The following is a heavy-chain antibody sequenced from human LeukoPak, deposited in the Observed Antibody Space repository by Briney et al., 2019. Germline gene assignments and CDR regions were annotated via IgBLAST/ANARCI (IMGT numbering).Heavy chain of an antibody. V-gene: IGHV1-69*13. CDR2: IIPIFGTA. D-gene: IGHD2-2*01. J-gene: IGHJ4*02. CDR1: GGTFSSYA. CDR3: ARGTQRSRHFDY. Sequence: GASVTVSCKASGGTFSSYAISWVRQAPGQGLEWMGGIIPIFGTANYAQKFQGRVTITADESTSTAYMELSSLRSEDTAVYYCARGTQRSRHFDYWGQGTLVTVSS.